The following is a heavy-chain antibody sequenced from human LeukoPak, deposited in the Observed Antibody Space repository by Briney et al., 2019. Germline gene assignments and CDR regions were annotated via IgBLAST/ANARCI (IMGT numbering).Heavy chain of an antibody. CDR3: ARRRITIFGVGLLDY. Sequence: SETLSLTCTVSGGSISSYYWSWIRQPPGKGLEWIGSIYYSGSTYYNPSLKSRVTISVDTSKNQFSLKLSSVTAADTAVYYCARRRITIFGVGLLDYWGQGTLVTVSS. CDR2: IYYSGST. CDR1: GGSISSYY. D-gene: IGHD3-3*01. J-gene: IGHJ4*02. V-gene: IGHV4-39*01.